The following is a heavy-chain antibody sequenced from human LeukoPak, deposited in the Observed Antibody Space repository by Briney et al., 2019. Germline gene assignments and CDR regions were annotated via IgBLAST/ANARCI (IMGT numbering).Heavy chain of an antibody. CDR3: ARTSRSGWLRYHHDAFDI. CDR2: INHSGST. V-gene: IGHV4-34*01. Sequence: PSETLSLTCAVYGGSFSGYYWSWIRQPPGKGLEWIGEINHSGSTNYNPSLKSRVTISVDTSKNQFSLKLSSVTAADTAVYYCARTSRSGWLRYHHDAFDIWGQGTMVTVSS. CDR1: GGSFSGYY. D-gene: IGHD5-24*01. J-gene: IGHJ3*02.